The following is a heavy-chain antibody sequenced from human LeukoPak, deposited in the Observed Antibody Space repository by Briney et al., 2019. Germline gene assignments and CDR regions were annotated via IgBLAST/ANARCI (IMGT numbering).Heavy chain of an antibody. D-gene: IGHD3-22*01. CDR1: RLTFCSYW. CDR3: ARAPSEIGGYYPEYFRH. CDR2: IKSDGST. J-gene: IGHJ1*01. V-gene: IGHV3-74*01. Sequence: GGSLRLSCAASRLTFCSYWMHWVRQAPGKGLVWVSRIKSDGSTNYADSVKGRFTISRDNAKNTVSLQMNSLRNEDTGVYYCARAPSEIGGYYPEYFRHWGQGTLVTVSS.